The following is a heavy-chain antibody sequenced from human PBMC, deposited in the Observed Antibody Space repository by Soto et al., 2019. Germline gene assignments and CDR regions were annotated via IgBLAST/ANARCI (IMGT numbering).Heavy chain of an antibody. CDR3: AKDNYYDSSGYSDY. CDR2: ISYDGSNK. J-gene: IGHJ4*02. CDR1: GFTFSSYG. V-gene: IGHV3-30*18. D-gene: IGHD3-22*01. Sequence: PGGSLRLSCAASGFTFSSYGMHWVRQAPGKGLEWVAVISYDGSNKYYADSVKGRFTISRDNSKNTLYLQMNSLRAEDTAVYYCAKDNYYDSSGYSDYWGQGTLVTV.